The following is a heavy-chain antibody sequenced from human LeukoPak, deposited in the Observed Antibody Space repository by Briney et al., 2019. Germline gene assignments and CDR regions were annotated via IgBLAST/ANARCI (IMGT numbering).Heavy chain of an antibody. CDR3: ARDPRLGVVVVPAAMGKHNWFDP. D-gene: IGHD2-2*01. V-gene: IGHV1-8*03. CDR1: GYTFTSYD. Sequence: ASVKVSCKASGYTFTSYDINWVRQATGQGLEWMGWMNPNSGNTGYAQKFQGRVTITRNTSISTVYMELRSLRSDDTAVYYCARDPRLGVVVVPAAMGKHNWFDPWGQGTLVTVSS. J-gene: IGHJ5*02. CDR2: MNPNSGNT.